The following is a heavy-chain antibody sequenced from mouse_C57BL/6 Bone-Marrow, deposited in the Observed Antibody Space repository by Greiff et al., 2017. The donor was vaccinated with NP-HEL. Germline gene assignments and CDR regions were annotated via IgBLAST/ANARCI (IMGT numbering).Heavy chain of an antibody. CDR3: ARPLYYYGSSLYAMDY. Sequence: VQLQQPGAELVMPGASVKLSCKASGYTFTIYWMHWVKQRPGQGLEWIGEIDPSDSYTNYNQKFKGKSTLTVDKSSSTAYMQLSSLTSEDSAVYYCARPLYYYGSSLYAMDYWGQGTSVTVSS. V-gene: IGHV1-69*01. D-gene: IGHD1-1*01. CDR1: GYTFTIYW. CDR2: IDPSDSYT. J-gene: IGHJ4*01.